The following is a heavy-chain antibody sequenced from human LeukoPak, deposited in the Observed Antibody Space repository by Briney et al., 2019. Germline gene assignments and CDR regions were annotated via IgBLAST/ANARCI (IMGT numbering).Heavy chain of an antibody. D-gene: IGHD6-19*01. J-gene: IGHJ4*02. Sequence: ASVKVSCKPSGYTFSRHGITWVRQAPGQGREWMGWVSVYNGNTNYAQNVQGRVTMTTDTSTNTAYMELRSLRSDDTAVYYCAKDIHPGLDSGASCCFDYWGQGTPVTVSS. CDR1: GYTFSRHG. V-gene: IGHV1-18*01. CDR2: VSVYNGNT. CDR3: AKDIHPGLDSGASCCFDY.